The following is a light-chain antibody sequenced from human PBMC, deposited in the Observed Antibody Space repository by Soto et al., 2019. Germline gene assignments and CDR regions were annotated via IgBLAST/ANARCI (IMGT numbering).Light chain of an antibody. V-gene: IGLV2-14*03. Sequence: QSALTQPASVSGSPGQSITISCTGTGSDIGGYNFVSWYQQHPGKVPKIIIYDVTSRPSGLSSRFSGSKSGNTASLTISGLQAEDEADYYCSSYSSSSTLVFGGGTQLTVL. J-gene: IGLJ2*01. CDR2: DVT. CDR1: GSDIGGYNF. CDR3: SSYSSSSTLV.